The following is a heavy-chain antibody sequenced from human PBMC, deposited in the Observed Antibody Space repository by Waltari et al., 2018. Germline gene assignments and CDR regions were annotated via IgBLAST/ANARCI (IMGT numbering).Heavy chain of an antibody. CDR1: GGSISSSSYY. Sequence: QLQLQESGPGLVKPSETLSLTCTVSGGSISSSSYYWGWSRQPPGKGLEWIGSSCYSATTYYNPSLKSRVTISVDTSKNQFSLKLSSVTAADTAVYYCAMSTVTYNWFDPWGQGTLVTVSS. CDR3: AMSTVTYNWFDP. V-gene: IGHV4-39*01. CDR2: SCYSATT. D-gene: IGHD4-17*01. J-gene: IGHJ5*02.